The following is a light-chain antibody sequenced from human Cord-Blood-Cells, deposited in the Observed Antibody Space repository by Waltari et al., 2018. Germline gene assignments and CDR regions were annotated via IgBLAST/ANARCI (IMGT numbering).Light chain of an antibody. Sequence: SYELTQPSSVSVSPGQTARITCSGDVLAKKKYARWFQQKPGQAPELGIYKDRGRPSGIPERFSGSSSGTTVTLTISGAQVEDEADYYCYSAADNNLVFGGGTKLTVL. CDR1: VLAKKKY. J-gene: IGLJ3*02. CDR2: KDR. CDR3: YSAADNNLV. V-gene: IGLV3-27*01.